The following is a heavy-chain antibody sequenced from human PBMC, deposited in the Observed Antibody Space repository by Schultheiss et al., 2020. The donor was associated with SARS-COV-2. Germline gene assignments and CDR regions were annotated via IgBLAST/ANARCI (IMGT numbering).Heavy chain of an antibody. V-gene: IGHV4-61*08. CDR3: ARTPNNGYSSSWYVDY. D-gene: IGHD6-13*01. CDR2: IYYSGST. Sequence: SETLSLTCTVSGGSISSGGYYWSWIRQHPGKGLEWIGYIYYSGSTNYNPSLKSRVTMSVDRSENQFSLKLTSVTAADTAVYYCARTPNNGYSSSWYVDYWGKGTLVTVSS. J-gene: IGHJ4*02. CDR1: GGSISSGGYY.